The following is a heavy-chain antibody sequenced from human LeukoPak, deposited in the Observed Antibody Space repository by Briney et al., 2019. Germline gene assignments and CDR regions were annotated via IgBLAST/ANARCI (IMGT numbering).Heavy chain of an antibody. J-gene: IGHJ3*02. Sequence: GGSLRLSCAASGSTFSSYGMHWVRQAPGKGLEWVAFIRYDGSNKYYADSVKGRFTISRDNSKNTLYLQMNSLRAEDTAVYYCAKDSDVPMVRGVIGYDAFDIWGQGTMVTVSS. CDR3: AKDSDVPMVRGVIGYDAFDI. CDR2: IRYDGSNK. V-gene: IGHV3-30*02. D-gene: IGHD3-10*01. CDR1: GSTFSSYG.